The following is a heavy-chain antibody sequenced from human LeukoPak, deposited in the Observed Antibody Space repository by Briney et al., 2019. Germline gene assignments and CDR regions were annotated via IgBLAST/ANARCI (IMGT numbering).Heavy chain of an antibody. CDR1: GYTLTELS. CDR3: AREAGSSWYGGPLVRGAFDI. Sequence: ASVKVSCKVSGYTLTELSMHWVRQAPGKGLEWMGGFDPEDGETIYAQKFQGRVTMTEDTSTDTAYMELSSLRSDDTAVYYCAREAGSSWYGGPLVRGAFDIWGQGTMVTVSS. D-gene: IGHD6-13*01. V-gene: IGHV1-24*01. CDR2: FDPEDGET. J-gene: IGHJ3*02.